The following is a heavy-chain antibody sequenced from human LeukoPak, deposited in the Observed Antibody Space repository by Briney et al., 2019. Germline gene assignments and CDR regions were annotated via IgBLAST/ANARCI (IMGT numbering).Heavy chain of an antibody. J-gene: IGHJ4*02. V-gene: IGHV3-74*01. CDR1: GFTFSSYW. CDR3: AKDHPYGANIYYFDY. D-gene: IGHD4-23*01. CDR2: INSDGSST. Sequence: GGSLRLSCAASGFTFSSYWMHWVRQAPGKGLVWVSRINSDGSSTSYADSVKGRFTISRDNAKNTLYLQMNSLRAEDTAVYYCAKDHPYGANIYYFDYWGQGTLVTVSS.